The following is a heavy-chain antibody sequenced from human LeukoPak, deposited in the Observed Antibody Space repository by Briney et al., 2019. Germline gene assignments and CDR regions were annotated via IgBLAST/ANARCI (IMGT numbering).Heavy chain of an antibody. D-gene: IGHD4-23*01. Sequence: GGSLRLSCAASGFTFSSYSMNWVRQAPGKGLEWVSYISSSSSTIYYADSVKGRFTISRDNAKNSLYLQMNSLRAEDTAVYYCARSHDYGGNPMDDFDYWGRGTLVTVSS. CDR1: GFTFSSYS. CDR3: ARSHDYGGNPMDDFDY. V-gene: IGHV3-48*04. J-gene: IGHJ4*02. CDR2: ISSSSSTI.